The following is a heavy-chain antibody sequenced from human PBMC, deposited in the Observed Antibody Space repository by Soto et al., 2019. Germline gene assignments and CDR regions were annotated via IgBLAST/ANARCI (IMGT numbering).Heavy chain of an antibody. D-gene: IGHD2-21*02. CDR2: IYYSGST. J-gene: IGHJ4*02. V-gene: IGHV4-39*01. Sequence: KTSETLSLTCTVTGDSISSRSYYWGWIRQPPGKGLEWIGSIYYSGSTYNNPSLRSRVSMSIDTSKDQFSLKLKSVTAADTALYFCARQRTSVVTQAYFDVWGSGSLVTVSS. CDR3: ARQRTSVVTQAYFDV. CDR1: GDSISSRSYY.